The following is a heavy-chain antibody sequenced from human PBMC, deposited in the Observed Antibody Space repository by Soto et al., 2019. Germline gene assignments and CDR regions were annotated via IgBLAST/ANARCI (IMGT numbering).Heavy chain of an antibody. Sequence: QLQLQESGSGLVKPSQTLSLTCAVSGGSISSGGYSWGWIRQPPGKGLEWIGYIYHSGSTYYNPSLKSRVTKSVDRSKNQFSLKLSSVTAADTAVYYCARANIGGSTRTVFFDLWGRGTLVTVSS. D-gene: IGHD2-15*01. J-gene: IGHJ2*01. V-gene: IGHV4-30-2*01. CDR3: ARANIGGSTRTVFFDL. CDR1: GGSISSGGYS. CDR2: IYHSGST.